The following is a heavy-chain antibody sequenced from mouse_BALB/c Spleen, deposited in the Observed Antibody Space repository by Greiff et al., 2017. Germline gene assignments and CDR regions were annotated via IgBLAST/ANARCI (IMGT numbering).Heavy chain of an antibody. CDR3: ASYDPVYAMDY. CDR1: GFSLSRYS. J-gene: IGHJ4*01. Sequence: VNVVESGPGLVAPSQSLSITCTVSGFSLSRYSVHWVRQPPGKGLEWLGMIWGGGSTDYNSALKSRLSISKDNSKSQVFLKMNSLQTDDTAMYYCASYDPVYAMDYWGQGTSVTVSS. CDR2: IWGGGST. D-gene: IGHD2-3*01. V-gene: IGHV2-6-4*01.